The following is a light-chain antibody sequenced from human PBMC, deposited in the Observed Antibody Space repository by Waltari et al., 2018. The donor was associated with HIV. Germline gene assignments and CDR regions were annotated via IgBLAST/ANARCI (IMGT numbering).Light chain of an antibody. V-gene: IGKV4-1*01. CDR1: QSVLYNSNNKNY. J-gene: IGKJ2*02. CDR2: WAS. Sequence: DIVMSQYPDSLAVSLGERATINCKSSQSVLYNSNNKNYLAWYQQKPGQSPHLLIYWASTRESGVPGRFSGSGSGTDFTLTISSLQAEDVAVYYCQQYFTTPWTFGQGTKLEIK. CDR3: QQYFTTPWT.